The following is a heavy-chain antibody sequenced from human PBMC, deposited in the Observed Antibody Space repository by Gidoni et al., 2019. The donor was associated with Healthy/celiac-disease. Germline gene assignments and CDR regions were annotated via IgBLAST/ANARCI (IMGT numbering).Heavy chain of an antibody. CDR2: MSGSGGST. D-gene: IGHD1-1*01. Sequence: EVQLGEAGGGLVQPGGSLRLSWAASGLTFSIYAMSWVRQAPGKGLEWVSAMSGSGGSTYYAVSVKGRFTISSDNSKNTLYLQMNSLRAEDTAVYYCAKDSSVGYKWGQGTLVTVSS. CDR1: GLTFSIYA. CDR3: AKDSSVGYK. J-gene: IGHJ4*02. V-gene: IGHV3-23*04.